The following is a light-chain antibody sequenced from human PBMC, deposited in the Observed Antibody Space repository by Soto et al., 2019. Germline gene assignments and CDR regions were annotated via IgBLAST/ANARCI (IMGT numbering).Light chain of an antibody. CDR2: ANT. V-gene: IGLV1-51*01. J-gene: IGLJ1*01. CDR1: TSNIGNNF. Sequence: QSVLTQPPSVSAAPGQKVTFSCSGSTSNIGNNFVSWYRQFPGTAPKLLIYANTERPSGIPDRFSASKSGTSATLGITGLXXXXXXDYYCGAWDSSLRAYVFGPGTKLTVL. CDR3: GAWDSSLRAYV.